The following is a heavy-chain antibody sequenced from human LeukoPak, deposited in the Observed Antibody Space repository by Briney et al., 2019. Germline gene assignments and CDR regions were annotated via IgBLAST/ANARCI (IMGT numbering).Heavy chain of an antibody. J-gene: IGHJ6*02. V-gene: IGHV3-23*01. CDR2: MSGTGGTS. CDR1: GFKFSDYA. Sequence: PGGSLRLSCAASGFKFSDYAMNWVRQAPGKGLEWVSGMSGTGGTSYYADSAKGRFTISRDNSKSTLDLQMNSLRAEDTAVYYCAKWVPRSLGSIYGMDVWGQGTTVIVSS. D-gene: IGHD3-3*01. CDR3: AKWVPRSLGSIYGMDV.